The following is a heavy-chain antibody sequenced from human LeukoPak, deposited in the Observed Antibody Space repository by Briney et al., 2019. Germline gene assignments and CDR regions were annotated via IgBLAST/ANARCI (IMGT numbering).Heavy chain of an antibody. V-gene: IGHV3-30*18. Sequence: GGSLRLSCAASGFTFSNFGMHWVRQAPGKGLEWVAVISYDGSNKYYADSVKGRFTISRDNSKNTLHLQMNSLRAEDAAVYYCAKDRGNSGWYYFDYWGRGTLVTVSS. CDR2: ISYDGSNK. CDR1: GFTFSNFG. J-gene: IGHJ4*02. CDR3: AKDRGNSGWYYFDY. D-gene: IGHD6-19*01.